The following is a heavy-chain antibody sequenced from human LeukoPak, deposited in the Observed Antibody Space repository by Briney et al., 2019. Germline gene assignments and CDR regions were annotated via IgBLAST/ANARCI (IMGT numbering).Heavy chain of an antibody. J-gene: IGHJ5*02. D-gene: IGHD2-2*01. CDR3: ARFGDCSSTSCYGWFDP. Sequence: SETLSLTCTVSGGSISSYYWSWIRRPPGKGLEWIGYIYYSGSTNYNPSLKSRVTISVDTSKNQFSLKLSSVTAADTAVYYCARFGDCSSTSCYGWFDPWGQGTLVTVSS. V-gene: IGHV4-59*01. CDR2: IYYSGST. CDR1: GGSISSYY.